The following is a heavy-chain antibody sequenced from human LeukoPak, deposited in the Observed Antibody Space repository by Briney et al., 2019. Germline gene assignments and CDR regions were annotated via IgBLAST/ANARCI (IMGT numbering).Heavy chain of an antibody. CDR3: AAEVGGQWLVNFDY. J-gene: IGHJ4*02. CDR1: GFTFTSSA. CDR2: IVVGSGNT. V-gene: IGHV1-58*01. D-gene: IGHD6-19*01. Sequence: SVTVSCKASGFTFTSSAVQWVRQARGQRLEGIGWIVVGSGNTNYAQKFQERVTITRDMSTSTAYMELSSLRSEDTAVYYCAAEVGGQWLVNFDYWGQGTLVTVSS.